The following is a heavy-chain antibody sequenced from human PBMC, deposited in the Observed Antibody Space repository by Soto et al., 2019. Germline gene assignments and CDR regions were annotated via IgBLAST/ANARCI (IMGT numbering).Heavy chain of an antibody. Sequence: QVQLVQSGAEVKKPGSSVKVSCKASGGTFSSYAISWVRQAPGQGLELMGGIIPIFGTANYAQKFQGRVTITADESTSTAYMELSSLRSEDTAVYYCARSRHYYDSSGYPTDYWGQGTLVTVSS. CDR2: IIPIFGTA. J-gene: IGHJ4*02. V-gene: IGHV1-69*01. D-gene: IGHD3-22*01. CDR1: GGTFSSYA. CDR3: ARSRHYYDSSGYPTDY.